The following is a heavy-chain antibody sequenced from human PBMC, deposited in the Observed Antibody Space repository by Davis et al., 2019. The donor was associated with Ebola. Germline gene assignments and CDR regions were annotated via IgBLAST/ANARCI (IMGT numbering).Heavy chain of an antibody. CDR1: GFTFSDSA. V-gene: IGHV3-73*01. D-gene: IGHD3/OR15-3a*01. J-gene: IGHJ6*03. Sequence: PGGSLRLSCAASGFTFSDSAMHWVRQASGRGLEWVGRIRSKANRYATAYAASVKGRFTISRDESKNTAYLEMNSLNTEDTAVYYCAGRGTLHYMDVWGKGTTVTVSS. CDR3: AGRGTLHYMDV. CDR2: IRSKANRYAT.